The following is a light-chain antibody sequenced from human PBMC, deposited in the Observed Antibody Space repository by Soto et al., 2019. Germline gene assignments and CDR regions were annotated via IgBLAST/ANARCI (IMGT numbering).Light chain of an antibody. J-gene: IGKJ1*01. CDR2: GAS. CDR1: QSVSSNY. Sequence: TQSPGTLSSSVGDRATISCRASQSVSSNYLAWYQQKPGQDPRLLIYGASSRATGIPDRFSGSGSGTDFTLTISRLEPDDFAIYYCQQYDSSWTFGQGTKVDIK. CDR3: QQYDSSWT. V-gene: IGKV3-20*01.